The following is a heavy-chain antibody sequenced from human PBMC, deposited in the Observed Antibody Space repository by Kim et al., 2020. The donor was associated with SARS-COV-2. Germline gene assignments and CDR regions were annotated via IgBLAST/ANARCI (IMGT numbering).Heavy chain of an antibody. V-gene: IGHV3-74*01. D-gene: IGHD3-10*01. CDR1: GFTFSSYW. CDR2: INSDGSNT. Sequence: GGSLRLSCAASGFTFSSYWMHWVRQAPGKGLVWVSRINSDGSNTSYADSVKGRFTISRDNAKNTLYLQMNSLRAEDTAVYYCARSYYYGSGSSYYYYYGMDVWGQGTTVTVSS. CDR3: ARSYYYGSGSSYYYYYGMDV. J-gene: IGHJ6*02.